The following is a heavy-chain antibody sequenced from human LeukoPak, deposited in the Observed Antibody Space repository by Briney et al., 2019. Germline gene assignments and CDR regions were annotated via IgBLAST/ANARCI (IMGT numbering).Heavy chain of an antibody. D-gene: IGHD2-8*02. CDR2: ITSSGDGT. V-gene: IGHV3-23*01. Sequence: PGGSLRLSCAASGFTFSTYAMSWVRVRQAPGKGLEWVSSITSSGDGTFYTDSLSGRFTISRDNAKKVVFLHMKSLKRGDSALYFCAKGTDTTGRQNFDIWGQGTLVTVSS. CDR3: AKGTDTTGRQNFDI. J-gene: IGHJ4*02. CDR1: GFTFSTYA.